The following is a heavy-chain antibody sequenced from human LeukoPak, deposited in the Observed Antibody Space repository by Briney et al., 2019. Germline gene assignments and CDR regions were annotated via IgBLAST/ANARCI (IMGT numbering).Heavy chain of an antibody. Sequence: GESLKISCEASGFNFNNYWVGWVRQMPGKGLEWMGIIYPGDYDTRYSPSFQGHVTISVDKSISTAYLQWRSLRASDTAMYYCARLHSSLPLDYWGQGTLVTVSS. D-gene: IGHD3-22*01. V-gene: IGHV5-51*01. CDR2: IYPGDYDT. CDR3: ARLHSSLPLDY. J-gene: IGHJ4*02. CDR1: GFNFNNYW.